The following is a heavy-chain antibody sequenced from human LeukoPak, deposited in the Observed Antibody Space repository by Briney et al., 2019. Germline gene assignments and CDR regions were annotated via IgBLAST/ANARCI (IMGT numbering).Heavy chain of an antibody. V-gene: IGHV1-2*02. Sequence: ASVKVSCKASGYTFTGYYMHWVRQAPGQGLEWMGWINPNSGGTNYAQKLQGRVTMTTDTSTSTAYMELRSLRSDDTAVYYCARDPSRDFWSGYYTGIGYFDLWGRGTLVTISS. CDR2: INPNSGGT. D-gene: IGHD3-3*01. CDR1: GYTFTGYY. CDR3: ARDPSRDFWSGYYTGIGYFDL. J-gene: IGHJ2*01.